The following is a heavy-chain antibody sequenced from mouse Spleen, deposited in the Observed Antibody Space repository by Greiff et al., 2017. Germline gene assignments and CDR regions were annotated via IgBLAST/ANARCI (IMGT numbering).Heavy chain of an antibody. D-gene: IGHD1-1*01. V-gene: IGHV1-50*01. CDR3: ARSFITTDY. J-gene: IGHJ2*01. CDR1: GYTFTSYW. Sequence: VQLQQPGAELVKPGASVKLSCKASGYTFTSYWMQWVKQRPGQGLEWIGEIDPSDSYTNYNQKFKGKATLTVDTSSSTAYMQLSSLTSEDSAVYYCARSFITTDYWGQGTTLTVSS. CDR2: IDPSDSYT.